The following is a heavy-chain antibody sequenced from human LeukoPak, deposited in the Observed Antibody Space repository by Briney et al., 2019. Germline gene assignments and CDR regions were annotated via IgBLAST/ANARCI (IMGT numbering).Heavy chain of an antibody. Sequence: ASVKVSCKASGYTFTGYYMHWVRQAPGQGLEWMGWINPNSGGTNYAQKFQGRVTMTRDTSISTAYMELSRLRSDDTAVYYCARASHYEYVWGSYLNYYYYMDVWGQGTTVNVSS. D-gene: IGHD3-16*02. CDR2: INPNSGGT. CDR1: GYTFTGYY. J-gene: IGHJ6*03. V-gene: IGHV1-2*02. CDR3: ARASHYEYVWGSYLNYYYYMDV.